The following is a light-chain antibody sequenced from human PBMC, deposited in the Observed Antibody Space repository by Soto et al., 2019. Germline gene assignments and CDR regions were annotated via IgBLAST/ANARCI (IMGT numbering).Light chain of an antibody. CDR2: DAS. V-gene: IGKV1-5*01. J-gene: IGKJ1*01. Sequence: DIQMTQSPSTLSASVGDRVTITCRPSQSISSWLAWYQKKPGKAPRLLIYDASYLERGVPSRFSGSGSGTEFTLTISDLQPDDLATYYCQQYNSFWTFGQGTKVEI. CDR3: QQYNSFWT. CDR1: QSISSW.